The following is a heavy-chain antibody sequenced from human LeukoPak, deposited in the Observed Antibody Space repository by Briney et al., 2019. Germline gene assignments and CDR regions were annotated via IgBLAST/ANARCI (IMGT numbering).Heavy chain of an antibody. CDR1: GGSISSGSYY. Sequence: SETLSLTCTVSGGSISSGSYYWSWIRQPAGKGLEWIGRIYTSGSTHYNPSLKSRVTISVDTSKNQFSLKLSSVTAADTAVYYCARDGLNTMVRGKIHYYYMDVWGKGTTATISS. V-gene: IGHV4-61*02. CDR2: IYTSGST. CDR3: ARDGLNTMVRGKIHYYYMDV. J-gene: IGHJ6*03. D-gene: IGHD3-10*01.